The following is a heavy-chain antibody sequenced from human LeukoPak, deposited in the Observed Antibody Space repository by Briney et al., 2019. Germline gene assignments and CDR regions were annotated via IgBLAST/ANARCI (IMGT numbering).Heavy chain of an antibody. CDR1: GYTFTSYY. J-gene: IGHJ6*02. CDR2: INPSGGST. D-gene: IGHD6-13*01. Sequence: ASVKVSCKASGYTFTSYYMHWVRQAPGQGLEWMGIINPSGGSTSYAQKFQGRVTMTRDTSTSTVYMELSSLRSEDTAVYYCARDLGGQYSSSWYYYGMDVWGQGTTVTVSS. V-gene: IGHV1-46*01. CDR3: ARDLGGQYSSSWYYYGMDV.